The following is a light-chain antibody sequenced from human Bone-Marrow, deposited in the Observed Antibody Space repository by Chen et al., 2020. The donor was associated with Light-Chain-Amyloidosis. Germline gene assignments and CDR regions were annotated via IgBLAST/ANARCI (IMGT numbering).Light chain of an antibody. J-gene: IGLJ3*02. CDR1: NFGSTS. CDR2: DDS. CDR3: QVWDRSSDRPV. Sequence: SYVLTQPSSVSVAPGQTATIACGGKNFGSTSVHWYQQTPGQAPLLVVYDDSDRPSGIPVRLSGSNSGNTTTLTISRVEAGDEADYYCQVWDRSSDRPVFGGGTKLTVL. V-gene: IGLV3-21*02.